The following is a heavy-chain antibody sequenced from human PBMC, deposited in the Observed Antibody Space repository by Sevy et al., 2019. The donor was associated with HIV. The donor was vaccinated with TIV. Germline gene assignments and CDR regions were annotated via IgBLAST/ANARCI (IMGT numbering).Heavy chain of an antibody. Sequence: GGSLRLSCAASGFTFSSYWMHWVRQAPGKGLVWVSRINSDGSSTSYADSVKGRFTISRDNAKNTLYMQMNSLRAEDTAVYYCAIFEDDYAINQNYYYYMDVWGKGTTVTVSS. CDR2: INSDGSST. D-gene: IGHD4-17*01. CDR3: AIFEDDYAINQNYYYYMDV. J-gene: IGHJ6*03. V-gene: IGHV3-74*01. CDR1: GFTFSSYW.